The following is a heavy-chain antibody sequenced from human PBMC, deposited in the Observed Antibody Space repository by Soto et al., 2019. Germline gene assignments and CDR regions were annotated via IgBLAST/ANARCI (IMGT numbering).Heavy chain of an antibody. D-gene: IGHD3-9*01. J-gene: IGHJ5*02. V-gene: IGHV4-4*02. CDR3: AGQWSAGYGAFDP. CDR2: IHSSGIT. Sequence: QVQLQESGPGLVKPSGTLSLTCAVSGGSVNNDKWWSWVRQPPGKGLEWIGEIHSSGITNYNPSLKSRASIFLDKFKNQFSVKLTSMTAADTAVYFRAGQWSAGYGAFDPWGQGTLVPVSS. CDR1: GGSVNNDKW.